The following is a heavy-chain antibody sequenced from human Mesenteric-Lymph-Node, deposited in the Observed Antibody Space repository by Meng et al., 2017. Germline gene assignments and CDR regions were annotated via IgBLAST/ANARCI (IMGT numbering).Heavy chain of an antibody. J-gene: IGHJ4*02. CDR3: ARVGDILTGYYKRRENYFDY. D-gene: IGHD3-9*01. CDR2: IIPIFGTA. CDR1: GYTFTSYA. Sequence: SVKVSCKASGYTFTSYAISWVRQAPGQGLEWMGGIIPIFGTANYAQKFQGRVTITADESTSTAYMELSSLRSEDTAVYYCARVGDILTGYYKRRENYFDYWGQGTLVTVSS. V-gene: IGHV1-69*13.